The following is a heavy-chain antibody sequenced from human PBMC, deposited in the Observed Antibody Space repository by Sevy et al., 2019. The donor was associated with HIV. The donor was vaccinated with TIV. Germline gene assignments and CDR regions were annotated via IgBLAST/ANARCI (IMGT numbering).Heavy chain of an antibody. Sequence: GGSLRLSCAASAFTFSSYAMSWVRQAPGKGLEWVSAISGSGGSTYYADSVKGRFTISRDNSKNTLYLQMNSLRAEDTAVYYCAKGGDFPRVVGATTVDYFDYWGQGTLVTVSS. CDR1: AFTFSSYA. J-gene: IGHJ4*02. D-gene: IGHD1-26*01. CDR3: AKGGDFPRVVGATTVDYFDY. CDR2: ISGSGGST. V-gene: IGHV3-23*01.